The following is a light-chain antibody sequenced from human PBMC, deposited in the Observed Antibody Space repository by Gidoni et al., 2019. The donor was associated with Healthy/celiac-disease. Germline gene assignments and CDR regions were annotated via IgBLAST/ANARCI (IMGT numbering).Light chain of an antibody. V-gene: IGLV3-19*01. J-gene: IGLJ3*02. CDR2: GKN. CDR3: NSRDSSGNPHWV. CDR1: SLRSYY. Sequence: SSELTQDPAVSMALGQTVRITCQGDSLRSYYASWYQQKPGQAPVLVIYGKNNRPSGIPDRFSGSSSGNTASLTITGAQAEDEADYYCNSRDSSGNPHWVFGGGTKLTVL.